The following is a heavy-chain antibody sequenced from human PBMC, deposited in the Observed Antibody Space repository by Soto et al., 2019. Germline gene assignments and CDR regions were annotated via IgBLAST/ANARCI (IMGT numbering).Heavy chain of an antibody. Sequence: SETLSLTCAVYGGSFSGYYWSWIRQPPGKGLEWIGEINHSGSTNYNPSLKSRVTISVDTSKNQFSLKLSSVTAADTAVYYCARGIYDYIWGSYRYSYYYYMDVWGKGTTVTVSS. CDR1: GGSFSGYY. CDR2: INHSGST. CDR3: ARGIYDYIWGSYRYSYYYYMDV. V-gene: IGHV4-34*01. J-gene: IGHJ6*03. D-gene: IGHD3-16*02.